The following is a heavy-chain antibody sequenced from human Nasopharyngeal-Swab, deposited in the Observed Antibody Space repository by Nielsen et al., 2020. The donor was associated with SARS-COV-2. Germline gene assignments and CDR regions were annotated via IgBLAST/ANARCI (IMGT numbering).Heavy chain of an antibody. J-gene: IGHJ4*02. CDR3: IAAAGTGSFDY. D-gene: IGHD6-13*01. V-gene: IGHV3-23*01. Sequence: GGSLRLSCAASGFTFSSYAMSWVRQAPGKGLKWVSAISRSGGSTYYADSVKGRFTISRDNSKNTLYLQMNSLRAEDTAVYYCIAAAGTGSFDYWGQGTLVTVSS. CDR1: GFTFSSYA. CDR2: ISRSGGST.